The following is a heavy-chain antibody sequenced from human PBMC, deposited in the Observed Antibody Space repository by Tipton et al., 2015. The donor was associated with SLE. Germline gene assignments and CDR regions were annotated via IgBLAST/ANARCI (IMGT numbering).Heavy chain of an antibody. Sequence: TLSLTCAVYGGSFSGYYWSWIRQPPGKGLEWIGEINHSGSTNYNPSLKSRVTISVDTSKNQFSLKLSSVTAADTAVYYCARAVEKLVPPDYWGQGTLVTISS. J-gene: IGHJ4*02. CDR2: INHSGST. CDR1: GGSFSGYY. D-gene: IGHD6-6*01. V-gene: IGHV4-34*01. CDR3: ARAVEKLVPPDY.